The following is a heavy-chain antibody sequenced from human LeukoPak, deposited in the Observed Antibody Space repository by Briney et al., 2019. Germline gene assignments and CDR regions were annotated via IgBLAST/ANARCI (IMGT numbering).Heavy chain of an antibody. CDR1: GYTLTELS. CDR2: FDPEDGET. D-gene: IGHD6-19*01. V-gene: IGHV1-24*01. J-gene: IGHJ1*01. CDR3: AKGIAVAALAEYFQH. Sequence: ASVKVSCKVSGYTLTELSMHWVRQAPGKGLEWMGYFDPEDGETIYAQKFQGRVTMTEDTSTDTAYMELSSLRSEDTAVYYCAKGIAVAALAEYFQHWGQGTLVTVSS.